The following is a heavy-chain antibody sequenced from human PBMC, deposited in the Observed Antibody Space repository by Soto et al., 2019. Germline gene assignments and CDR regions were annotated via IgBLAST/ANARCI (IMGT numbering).Heavy chain of an antibody. CDR1: GGSIFSHL. J-gene: IGHJ3*02. D-gene: IGHD3-16*01. V-gene: IGHV4-59*11. CDR3: ARDGPLSGDAFDI. CDR2: VSHSGST. Sequence: ASETLSLTCTVSGGSIFSHLWSWIRQPPGKGLEWIGYVSHSGSTTHNPSLKSRVTISLDTSQNQVSLQLRSVTAADTAVYYCARDGPLSGDAFDIWGRGAKVTVSS.